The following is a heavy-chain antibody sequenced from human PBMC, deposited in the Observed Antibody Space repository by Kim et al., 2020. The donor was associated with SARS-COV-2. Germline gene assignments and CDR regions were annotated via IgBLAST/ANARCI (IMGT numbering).Heavy chain of an antibody. CDR3: ATVRDRGRLDY. Sequence: SETLSLTCTVSGDSSSIYYWSWIRQPPGKGLEWIAHVYYSGSPKYNPSLKSRVTMSADTSKNQFSLSLSSVTAADTAVYYFATVRDRGRLDYWGQGIQVTVPS. D-gene: IGHD2-15*01. J-gene: IGHJ4*02. V-gene: IGHV4-59*01. CDR2: VYYSGSP. CDR1: GDSSSIYY.